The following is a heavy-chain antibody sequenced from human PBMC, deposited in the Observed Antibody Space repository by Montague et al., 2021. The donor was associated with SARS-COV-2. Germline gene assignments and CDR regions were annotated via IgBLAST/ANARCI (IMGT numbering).Heavy chain of an antibody. CDR2: INHRGST. Sequence: SETLSLTCAVYGGSFSDYYWTWIRQTPGKGLEWIGEINHRGSTNYNPSLKSRVTISVDTSTNQFSLKMTSVTAADTAVYYCARGRQHINMVVVVVTGGEYYFDYWGQGTLVAGSS. CDR1: GGSFSDYY. J-gene: IGHJ4*02. V-gene: IGHV4-34*01. D-gene: IGHD3-22*01. CDR3: ARGRQHINMVVVVVTGGEYYFDY.